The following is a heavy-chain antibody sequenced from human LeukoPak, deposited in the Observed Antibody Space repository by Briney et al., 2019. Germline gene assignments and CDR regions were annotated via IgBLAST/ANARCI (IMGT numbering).Heavy chain of an antibody. CDR2: IYYTGST. Sequence: SETLSLTCTVSGGSISSSNDYWGWIRQPPGKGLEWIGNIYYTGSTYYNPSLKSRDAISVDTSKNQFSLKLSSVTAADTAVYYCAKDGDHANWGQGTLVTVSS. J-gene: IGHJ4*02. CDR1: GGSISSSNDY. CDR3: AKDGDHAN. V-gene: IGHV4-39*07. D-gene: IGHD7-27*01.